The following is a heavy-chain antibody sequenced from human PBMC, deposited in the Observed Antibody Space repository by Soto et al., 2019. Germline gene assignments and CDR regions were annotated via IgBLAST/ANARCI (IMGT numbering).Heavy chain of an antibody. Sequence: ASVKVSCKAPRDTFTSYYINWVRQAPGQGLEWMGVINPHGGSTAYAQKFKGRVTLTRDTSASTVYMEVSSVTAADTAVYYCARNTEGSPRGPNWFDPWGQGTLVTVSS. CDR3: ARNTEGSPRGPNWFDP. D-gene: IGHD2-2*02. CDR1: RDTFTSYY. CDR2: INPHGGST. J-gene: IGHJ5*02. V-gene: IGHV1-46*01.